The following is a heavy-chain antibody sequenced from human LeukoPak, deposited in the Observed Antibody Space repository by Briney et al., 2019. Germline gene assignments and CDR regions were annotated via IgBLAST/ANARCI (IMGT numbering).Heavy chain of an antibody. J-gene: IGHJ4*02. Sequence: PGGSLRLSCAASGFTFSRYWMTWVRQSPGNGLEWVANINQDGSEKYYGDSVTGRFTISRDNAENSLFLQMNSLRADDTGVYYCARAREAPANVFPDHWGKGVVVTVSS. CDR2: INQDGSEK. V-gene: IGHV3-7*01. CDR1: GFTFSRYW. CDR3: ARAREAPANVFPDH. D-gene: IGHD2-15*01.